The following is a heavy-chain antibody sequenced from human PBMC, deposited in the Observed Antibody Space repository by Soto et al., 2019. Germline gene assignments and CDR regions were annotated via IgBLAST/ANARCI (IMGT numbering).Heavy chain of an antibody. CDR1: GFSFSTYS. J-gene: IGHJ4*02. Sequence: EVQLLESGGGLVQPGGSLRLSCAASGFSFSTYSMAWVRQAPGKGPEWVSGLSHGGAYTFYADSVKSRFTISVDISQNTVYLQMNSLRTEDTAVYYCAKWSGYADAWGQGTLVTVSS. D-gene: IGHD4-17*01. CDR3: AKWSGYADA. V-gene: IGHV3-23*01. CDR2: LSHGGAYT.